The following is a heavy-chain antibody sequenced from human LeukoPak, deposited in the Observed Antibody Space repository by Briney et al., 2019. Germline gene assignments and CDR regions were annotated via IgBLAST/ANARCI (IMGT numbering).Heavy chain of an antibody. Sequence: SETLSLTCAVYGGSFSGYYWSWIRQPPGKGLEWIGEINHSGSTNYNPSLKSRVAISVDTSKNQFSLKLSSVTAADTAVYYCASTAVANGGGWFDPWGQGTLVTVSS. CDR1: GGSFSGYY. CDR3: ASTAVANGGGWFDP. D-gene: IGHD5-18*01. J-gene: IGHJ5*02. CDR2: INHSGST. V-gene: IGHV4-34*01.